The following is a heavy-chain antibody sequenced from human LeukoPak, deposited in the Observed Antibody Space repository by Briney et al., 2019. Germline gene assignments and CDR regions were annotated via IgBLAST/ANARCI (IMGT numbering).Heavy chain of an antibody. V-gene: IGHV3-48*02. CDR1: GFTLSRYS. J-gene: IGHJ3*02. CDR3: ARVPFAFDI. CDR2: ISGSSTTT. Sequence: GGSVRLSCVGSGFTLSRYSMNWVRQAPGEGLEWVSYISGSSTTTYYADSVKGRFTISRDNAKNSLYLQMNSLRDEDTAVYYCARVPFAFDIWGQGIMVTVSS.